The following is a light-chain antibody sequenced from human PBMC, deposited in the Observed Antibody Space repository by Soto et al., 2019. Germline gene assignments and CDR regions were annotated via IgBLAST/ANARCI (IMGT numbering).Light chain of an antibody. CDR1: GSDVGGYKY. CDR2: EVS. J-gene: IGLJ3*02. Sequence: QSVLTQPASVSGSPGQSITISCTGTGSDVGGYKYVSWYQQHPGKAPKLMIYEVSNRPSGVSNRFSGSKSGNTASLTISGLQAEDEADYYCNSYTSSTTLVFGGGTKLTVL. CDR3: NSYTSSTTLV. V-gene: IGLV2-14*01.